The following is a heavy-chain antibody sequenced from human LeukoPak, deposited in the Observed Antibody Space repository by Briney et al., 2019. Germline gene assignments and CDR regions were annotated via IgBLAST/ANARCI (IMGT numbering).Heavy chain of an antibody. CDR2: VGHSGSA. Sequence: SETLSLTCAVSGGSFSAFFWRWIRQPPGKGLEWIGDVGHSGSADYNPSLKSRVTVSADPSRTQFSLKLTSVTAADTAVYYCATRGDYSDTSGNSYDALDIWGQGTMVTVSS. CDR1: GGSFSAFF. CDR3: ATRGDYSDTSGNSYDALDI. D-gene: IGHD3-22*01. J-gene: IGHJ3*02. V-gene: IGHV4-34*01.